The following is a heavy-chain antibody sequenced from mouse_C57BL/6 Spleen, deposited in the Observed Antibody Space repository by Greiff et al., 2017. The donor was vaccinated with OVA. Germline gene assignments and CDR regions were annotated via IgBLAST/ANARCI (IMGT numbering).Heavy chain of an antibody. CDR3: ASEETGTDAMDY. D-gene: IGHD4-1*01. Sequence: VQLQQSGPGLVKPSQSLSLTCSVTGYSITSGYYWNWIRQFPGNKLEWMGYISYDGSNNYNPSLKNRISITRDTSKNQFFLKLNSVTTEDTATYYCASEETGTDAMDYWGQGTSVTVSS. J-gene: IGHJ4*01. V-gene: IGHV3-6*01. CDR2: ISYDGSN. CDR1: GYSITSGYY.